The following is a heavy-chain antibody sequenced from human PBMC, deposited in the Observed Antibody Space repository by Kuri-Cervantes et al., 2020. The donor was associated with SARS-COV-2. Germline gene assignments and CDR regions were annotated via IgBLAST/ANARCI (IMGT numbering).Heavy chain of an antibody. V-gene: IGHV4-38-2*02. D-gene: IGHD1-26*01. J-gene: IGHJ4*02. CDR2: LDHSGRA. Sequence: SETLSLTCTVSGSSVSSPNYWSWIRQPPGKGLEWIGELDHSGRANYNPSLKSRVTISVDTSKNQFSLKLSSVTAADTAVYYCASQGVGAHRGQDYWGQGTLVTVSS. CDR1: GSSVSSPNY. CDR3: ASQGVGAHRGQDY.